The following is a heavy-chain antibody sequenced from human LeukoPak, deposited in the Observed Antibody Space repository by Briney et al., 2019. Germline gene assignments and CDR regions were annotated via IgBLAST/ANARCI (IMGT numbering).Heavy chain of an antibody. J-gene: IGHJ4*02. D-gene: IGHD5-18*01. Sequence: GGSLRLSCAASGFTFSSYGMHWVRQAPGKGLEWVAVISYDGSNKYYADSVKGRFTISRDNSKNTLYLQMNSLRAEDTAVYYCARSSGYSYGYAFDYWGQGTLVTVSS. CDR3: ARSSGYSYGYAFDY. CDR1: GFTFSSYG. CDR2: ISYDGSNK. V-gene: IGHV3-30*03.